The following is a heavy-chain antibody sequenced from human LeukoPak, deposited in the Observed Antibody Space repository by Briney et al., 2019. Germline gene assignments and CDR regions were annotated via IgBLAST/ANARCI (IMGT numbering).Heavy chain of an antibody. V-gene: IGHV3-23*01. D-gene: IGHD2-8*01. J-gene: IGHJ4*02. CDR3: GRDPGSYISARYADDVPRFGS. CDR2: ISGSGGST. Sequence: GGSLRLSCAASGFTFSSYAMSWVRQAPGKGLEWVSAISGSGGSTYYADSVTGRFTISRDNAENVLYLQMNSLRDDDTAVYYCGRDPGSYISARYADDVPRFGSWGQGTLVIVSS. CDR1: GFTFSSYA.